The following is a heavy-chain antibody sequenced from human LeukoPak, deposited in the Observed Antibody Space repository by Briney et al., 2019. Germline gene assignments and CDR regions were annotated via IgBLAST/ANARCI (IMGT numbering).Heavy chain of an antibody. CDR1: GFTFSSYG. V-gene: IGHV3-30*18. Sequence: AGGSLRLSCAASGFTFSSYGMHWVRQAPGKGLEWVAVISYDGSNKYYADPVKGRFTISRDNSENTLYLQMNSLRAEDTAVFYCAKHYTGDYYYFDYWGQGTLVTVSS. CDR3: AKHYTGDYYYFDY. D-gene: IGHD7-27*01. CDR2: ISYDGSNK. J-gene: IGHJ4*02.